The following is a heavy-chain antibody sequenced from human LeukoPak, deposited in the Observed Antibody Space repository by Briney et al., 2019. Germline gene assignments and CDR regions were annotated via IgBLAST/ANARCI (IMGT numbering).Heavy chain of an antibody. CDR3: AKGEQLWFAGCLFDY. CDR2: VKKDASEK. Sequence: GGSLRLSCAASGFTFSNNWMTWVRQAPGKGLEWVASVKKDASEKYYVDSVKGRFTISRDNSKNTLYLQMNSLRAEDTAVYYCAKGEQLWFAGCLFDYWGQGTLVTVSS. J-gene: IGHJ4*02. D-gene: IGHD5-18*01. V-gene: IGHV3-7*01. CDR1: GFTFSNNW.